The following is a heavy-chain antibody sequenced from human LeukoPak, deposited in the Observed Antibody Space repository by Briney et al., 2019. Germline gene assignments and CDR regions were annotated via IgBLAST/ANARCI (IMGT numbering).Heavy chain of an antibody. Sequence: GGSLRLSCAASGFTFSSYGMHWVRQAPGKGLEWVAFIRYDGSNKYYADSVKGRFTISRDNSKNTLYLQINSLRAEDTAVYYCARGNGAWLLGGWFDPWGQGTLVTVSS. CDR3: ARGNGAWLLGGWFDP. CDR2: IRYDGSNK. V-gene: IGHV3-30*02. J-gene: IGHJ5*01. D-gene: IGHD3-22*01. CDR1: GFTFSSYG.